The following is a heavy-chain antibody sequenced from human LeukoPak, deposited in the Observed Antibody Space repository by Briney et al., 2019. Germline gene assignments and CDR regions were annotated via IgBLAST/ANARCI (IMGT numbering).Heavy chain of an antibody. D-gene: IGHD6-6*01. Sequence: GGSLRLSCAASGLTVSSNYMSWVRQAPGKGLEWVSVIYSGGSTYYADSVKGRFTISRDNSKNTLYLQMNSLRAEDTAVYYCARERVENQQLVGGNYWGQGTLVTVSS. CDR1: GLTVSSNY. CDR3: ARERVENQQLVGGNY. V-gene: IGHV3-66*01. CDR2: IYSGGST. J-gene: IGHJ4*02.